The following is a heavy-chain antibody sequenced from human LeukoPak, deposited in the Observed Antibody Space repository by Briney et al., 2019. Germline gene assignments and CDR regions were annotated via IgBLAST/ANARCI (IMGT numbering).Heavy chain of an antibody. CDR3: ARQQQLVLAGAFDI. D-gene: IGHD6-13*01. CDR1: GGTFSSYA. Sequence: SVKVSCKASGGTFSSYAISWVRQAPGQGLEWMGGIIPIFGTANYAQKFQGRVTITADESTSTAYMELSSLRSEDTAVYYCARQQQLVLAGAFDIWGQGTMVTVPS. V-gene: IGHV1-69*01. J-gene: IGHJ3*02. CDR2: IIPIFGTA.